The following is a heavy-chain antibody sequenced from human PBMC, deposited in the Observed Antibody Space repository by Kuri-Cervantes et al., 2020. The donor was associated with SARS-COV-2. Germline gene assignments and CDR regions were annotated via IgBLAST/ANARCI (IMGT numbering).Heavy chain of an antibody. CDR2: INHSGST. CDR3: ARGREYYDFWSGPPVWFDP. J-gene: IGHJ5*02. Sequence: GSLRLSCAVYGGSFSGYYWSWIRQPPGKGLEWIGEINHSGSTNYNPSLKSRVTMSVDTSKNQFSLKLSSVTAADTAVYYCARGREYYDFWSGPPVWFDPWGQGTLVTVSS. V-gene: IGHV4-34*01. D-gene: IGHD3-3*01. CDR1: GGSFSGYY.